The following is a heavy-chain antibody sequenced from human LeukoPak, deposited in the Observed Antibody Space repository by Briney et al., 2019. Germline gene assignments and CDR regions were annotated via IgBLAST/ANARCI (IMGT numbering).Heavy chain of an antibody. Sequence: ASVKVSCKASGYTFTGYYMHWVRQAPGQGLGWMGWINPNSGGTNYAQKLQGRVTMTTDTSTSTAYMELRSLRSDDTAVYYCARAVATIQYYYYMDVWGKGTTVTVSS. CDR1: GYTFTGYY. J-gene: IGHJ6*03. D-gene: IGHD5-12*01. CDR2: INPNSGGT. V-gene: IGHV1-2*02. CDR3: ARAVATIQYYYYMDV.